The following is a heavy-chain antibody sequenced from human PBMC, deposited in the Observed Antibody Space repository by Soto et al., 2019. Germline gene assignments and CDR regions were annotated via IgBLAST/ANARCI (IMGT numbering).Heavy chain of an antibody. V-gene: IGHV1-69*08. CDR2: IIPALGTA. Sequence: QAQLVQSGAEVKKPGSSVKVSCKASGGTFSSHTFSWVRQAPGQGLEWMGRIIPALGTATYAQKFQGRVTITADESAITVYMELNSLRSEDTAVYYCARPDFGDYWYFDLWGRGTLVTVSS. CDR1: GGTFSSHT. D-gene: IGHD4-17*01. CDR3: ARPDFGDYWYFDL. J-gene: IGHJ2*01.